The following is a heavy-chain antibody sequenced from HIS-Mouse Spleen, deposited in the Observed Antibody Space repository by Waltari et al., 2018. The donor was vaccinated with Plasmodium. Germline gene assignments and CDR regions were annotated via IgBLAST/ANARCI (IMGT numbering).Heavy chain of an antibody. V-gene: IGHV3-7*01. J-gene: IGHJ2*01. Sequence: EVQLVESGGGLVRLGGYLSICGAHFVLPLRSHWMTWVRQAPGKGLEWVANIKQDGSEKYYVDSVKGRFTISRDNAKNSLYLQMNSLRAEDTAVYYCASSWYWYFDLWGRGTLVTVSS. CDR2: IKQDGSEK. D-gene: IGHD6-13*01. CDR1: VLPLRSHW. CDR3: ASSWYWYFDL.